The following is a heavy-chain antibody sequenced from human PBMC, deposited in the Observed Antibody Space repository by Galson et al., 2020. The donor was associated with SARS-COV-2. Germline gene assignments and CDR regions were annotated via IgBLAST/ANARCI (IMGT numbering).Heavy chain of an antibody. D-gene: IGHD2-21*01. CDR3: ATSSPVVSYWFDP. Sequence: ASVKVYCKVSGYTLTELSMHWVRQDPGKGLEWLGGFDPEDGETIYAQKFQGRVTMTEDTSTDTAYMELSSLRSEDTAVYYFATSSPVVSYWFDPWGQGTLVTVSS. CDR2: FDPEDGET. CDR1: GYTLTELS. J-gene: IGHJ5*02. V-gene: IGHV1-24*01.